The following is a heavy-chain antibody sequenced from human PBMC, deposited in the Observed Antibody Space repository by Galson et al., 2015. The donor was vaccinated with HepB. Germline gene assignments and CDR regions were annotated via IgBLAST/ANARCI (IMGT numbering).Heavy chain of an antibody. J-gene: IGHJ4*02. Sequence: SLRLSCAASGFSFSTYAMNWVRQAPGKGLEWVSGITDTGDGTFYADSVKGRFTVSRDNSRNTLYLQMNSLRVEDTAMYYCAKGSVAGSRKFDNWGQGTLVSVSS. D-gene: IGHD6-19*01. CDR3: AKGSVAGSRKFDN. CDR2: ITDTGDGT. CDR1: GFSFSTYA. V-gene: IGHV3-23*01.